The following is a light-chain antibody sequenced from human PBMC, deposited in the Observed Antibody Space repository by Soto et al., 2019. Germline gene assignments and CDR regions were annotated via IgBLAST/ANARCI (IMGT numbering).Light chain of an antibody. CDR1: SSNIGTST. J-gene: IGLJ1*01. V-gene: IGLV1-44*01. CDR3: AAWDDSLNGPLFV. Sequence: QSVVTQPPSASGTPGQRVTISCSGGSSNIGTSTVNWYQQLPGAAPKLLIYSNNQRPSGVPDRFSGSKSGTSASLAISGLQSDDEADYYCAAWDDSLNGPLFVFGTGTKVTVL. CDR2: SNN.